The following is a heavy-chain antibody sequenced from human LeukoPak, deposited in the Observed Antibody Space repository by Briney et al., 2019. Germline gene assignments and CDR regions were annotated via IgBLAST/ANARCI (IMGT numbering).Heavy chain of an antibody. CDR2: IYYSGST. D-gene: IGHD1-26*01. CDR1: GGSISSGGYY. Sequence: NASQTLSLTCTVSGGSISSGGYYWSWIRQHPGKGLEWIGYIYYSGSTYYNPSLKSRVTISVDTSKNQFSLKLSSVTAADTAVYYCARHGIVGATRHNWFDPWGQGTLVNVSS. CDR3: ARHGIVGATRHNWFDP. J-gene: IGHJ5*02. V-gene: IGHV4-31*03.